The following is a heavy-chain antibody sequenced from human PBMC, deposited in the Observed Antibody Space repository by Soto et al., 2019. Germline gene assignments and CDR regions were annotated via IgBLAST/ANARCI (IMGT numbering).Heavy chain of an antibody. CDR2: IKQDGSER. J-gene: IGHJ4*02. V-gene: IGHV3-7*05. Sequence: EVQLVESGGGLVQPGGSLRLSCAASGFTFSNYWMSWVRQAPGKGLEWVANIKQDGSERNYVDSVKGRFTISRDNAKNSLYLQLNSLRAEDTAVYYCARAGSETDYWGQGTLVTVSS. D-gene: IGHD3-10*01. CDR3: ARAGSETDY. CDR1: GFTFSNYW.